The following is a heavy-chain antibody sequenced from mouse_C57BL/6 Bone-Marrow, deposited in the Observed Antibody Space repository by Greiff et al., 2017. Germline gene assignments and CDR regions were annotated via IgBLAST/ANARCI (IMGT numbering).Heavy chain of an antibody. CDR1: GFTFSSYG. J-gene: IGHJ2*01. CDR3: ARHTLYYFDY. Sequence: EVMLVESGGDLVKPGGSLKLSCAASGFTFSSYGMSWVRQTPDKRLEWVATISSGGSYTYYPDSVKGHITISRDNAKNPLYLQMSSLKSEDTAMYYCARHTLYYFDYWGQGTTLTVSS. CDR2: ISSGGSYT. V-gene: IGHV5-6*01.